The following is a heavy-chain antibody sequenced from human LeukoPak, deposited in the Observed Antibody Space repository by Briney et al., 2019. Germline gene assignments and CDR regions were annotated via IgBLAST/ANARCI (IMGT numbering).Heavy chain of an antibody. V-gene: IGHV3-30*14. D-gene: IGHD2-2*01. CDR3: ALQHYLGKYCSSTSCYSGGWFDP. Sequence: QSGGSLRLSCAASGFTFSSYAMHWVRQAPGKGLEWVAVISYDGSNKYYADSVKGRFTISRDNSKNTLYLQMNSLRAEDTAVYYCALQHYLGKYCSSTSCYSGGWFDPWGQGTLVTVSS. CDR1: GFTFSSYA. CDR2: ISYDGSNK. J-gene: IGHJ5*02.